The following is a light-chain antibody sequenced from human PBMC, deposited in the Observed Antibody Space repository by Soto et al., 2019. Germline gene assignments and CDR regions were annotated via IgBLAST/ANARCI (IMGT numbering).Light chain of an antibody. CDR1: QSISDW. CDR3: QQYKSYSVDT. CDR2: DAS. V-gene: IGKV1-5*01. J-gene: IGKJ2*01. Sequence: DIQMTQSPSTLSASVGDRVTITCRASQSISDWLAWYQQKPGKAPKLLIFDASSLETGVPSRFSGSGSGTEFPLTISGLQPYDFATYYCQQYKSYSVDTFGQGTKLEIK.